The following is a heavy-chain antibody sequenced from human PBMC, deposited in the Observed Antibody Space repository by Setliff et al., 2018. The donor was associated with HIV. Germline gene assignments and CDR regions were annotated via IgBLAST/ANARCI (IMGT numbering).Heavy chain of an antibody. CDR1: GYTFTSYA. CDR2: INAGNGNT. Sequence: ASVKVSCKASGYTFTSYAMHWVRQAPGQRLEWMGWINAGNGNTKYSQKFQGRVTITRDTSASTAYMELSSLRSEDTAVYYCARAGYSSSSRMYSYYYYYYMDVWGKGTTGTAP. CDR3: ARAGYSSSSRMYSYYYYYYMDV. V-gene: IGHV1-3*01. D-gene: IGHD6-6*01. J-gene: IGHJ6*03.